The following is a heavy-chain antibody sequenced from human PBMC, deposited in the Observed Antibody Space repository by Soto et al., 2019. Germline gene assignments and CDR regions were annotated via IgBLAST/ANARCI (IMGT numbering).Heavy chain of an antibody. CDR1: GFSLSTSGVG. CDR3: AYSGVGVWGNGDGCFDH. D-gene: IGHD2-8*02. CDR2: IYWDDDK. Sequence: SGPTLVNPTHTLTLTCTFSGFSLSTSGVGVGWIRQPPGKALEWLAVIYWDDDKRYSPSLKSRLTITKDTPKNQVVLTVTNMDPVDTATAYCAYSGVGVWGNGDGCFDHWGKGTVVTVSS. V-gene: IGHV2-5*02. J-gene: IGHJ4*02.